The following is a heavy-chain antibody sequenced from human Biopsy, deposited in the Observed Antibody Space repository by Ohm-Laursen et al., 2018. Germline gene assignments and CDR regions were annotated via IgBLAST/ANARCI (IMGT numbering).Heavy chain of an antibody. CDR1: GGFIGSFF. V-gene: IGHV4-59*07. CDR2: IYYSGST. CDR3: ARVGAGAPSIDYFDY. J-gene: IGHJ4*02. Sequence: SDTLSLTWPVSGGFIGSFFWSWIRQPPGKGLEWIGYIYYSGSTNYNPSLRSRVTISVDRSKNQFSLELSSVTAADTAVYYCARVGAGAPSIDYFDYWGQGALVTVSS. D-gene: IGHD1-26*01.